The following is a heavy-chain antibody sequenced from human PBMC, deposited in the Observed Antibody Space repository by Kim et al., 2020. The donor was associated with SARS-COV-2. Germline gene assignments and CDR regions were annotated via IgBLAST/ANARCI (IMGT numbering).Heavy chain of an antibody. CDR3: AKDLYSGSYNWFDP. J-gene: IGHJ5*02. D-gene: IGHD1-26*01. CDR2: ISYDGSNK. CDR1: GFTFSSYG. Sequence: GGSLRLSCAASGFTFSSYGMHWVRQAPGKGLEWVAVISYDGSNKYYADSVKGRFTISRDNSKNTLYLQMNSLRAEDTAVYYCAKDLYSGSYNWFDPWGQGTLVTVSS. V-gene: IGHV3-30*18.